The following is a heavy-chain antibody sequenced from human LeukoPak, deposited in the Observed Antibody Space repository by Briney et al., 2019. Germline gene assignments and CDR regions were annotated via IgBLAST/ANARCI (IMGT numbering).Heavy chain of an antibody. CDR3: AREGGFYRPLAY. Sequence: SETLALTCDVSGVTVTSTMWWTCVRQPPVKGLEWTAESHLDGRTNYNPSVKSRLIMSVDLPENPIYLKLNSVTAADTAVYYFAREGGFYRPLAYSGQSTPVTVS. CDR1: GVTVTSTMW. J-gene: IGHJ4*02. CDR2: SHLDGRT. V-gene: IGHV4-4*02.